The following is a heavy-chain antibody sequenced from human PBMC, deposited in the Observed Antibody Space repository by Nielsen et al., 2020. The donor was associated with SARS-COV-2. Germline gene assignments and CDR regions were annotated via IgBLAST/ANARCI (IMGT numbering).Heavy chain of an antibody. Sequence: GGFLRPSCGASGITISSTFMSWVRQAAGKGLDWGSVIYTDGSTSYADSVKGRFTVSRDNSKNTLYLQMNSLRAEDTAMYNCARDNWGRMDVWGQGTTVTVSS. CDR2: IYTDGST. J-gene: IGHJ6*02. CDR3: ARDNWGRMDV. V-gene: IGHV3-66*01. CDR1: GITISSTF. D-gene: IGHD7-27*01.